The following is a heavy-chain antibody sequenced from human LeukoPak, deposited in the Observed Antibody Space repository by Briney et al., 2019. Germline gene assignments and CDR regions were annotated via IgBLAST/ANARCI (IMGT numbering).Heavy chain of an antibody. D-gene: IGHD3-22*01. J-gene: IGHJ4*02. CDR3: ARQDDYDSSGYVGYYFDY. CDR1: GGFCSGYY. Sequence: PSETLSLTCAVYGGFCSGYYWNWIRQPPGKGLEWIGEINHSGSTNYKPSLKSRVTISVDTSKNQFSLKLSSVTAADTAVYYCARQDDYDSSGYVGYYFDYWGQGTLVSVSS. CDR2: INHSGST. V-gene: IGHV4-34*01.